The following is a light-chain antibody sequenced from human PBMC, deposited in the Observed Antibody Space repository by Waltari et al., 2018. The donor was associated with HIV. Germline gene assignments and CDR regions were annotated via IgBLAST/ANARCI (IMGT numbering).Light chain of an antibody. CDR2: GAS. CDR1: QSVSSSY. J-gene: IGKJ4*01. V-gene: IGKV3-20*01. CDR3: QQYGSSPTT. Sequence: ELVLTQSPGTLSLSPGERATLSCRASQSVSSSYLAWYQQKPGQAPRLLIYGASSRATGIPDRFGASGSGTDFTLTISRLEPEDFAVYYCQQYGSSPTTFGGGTKVEIK.